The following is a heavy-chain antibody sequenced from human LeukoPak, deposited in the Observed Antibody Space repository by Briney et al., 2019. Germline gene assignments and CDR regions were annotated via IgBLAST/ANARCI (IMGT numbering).Heavy chain of an antibody. Sequence: SETLSLTCAVSGGSISSYYWSWIRQPPGKGLEWIGYIYYSGSTNYNPSLKSRVTISVDTSKNQFPLKLSSVTAADTAVYYCARAHYDYVWGSYRQSGYYFDYWGQGTLVTVSS. CDR1: GGSISSYY. D-gene: IGHD3-16*02. CDR3: ARAHYDYVWGSYRQSGYYFDY. CDR2: IYYSGST. V-gene: IGHV4-59*12. J-gene: IGHJ4*02.